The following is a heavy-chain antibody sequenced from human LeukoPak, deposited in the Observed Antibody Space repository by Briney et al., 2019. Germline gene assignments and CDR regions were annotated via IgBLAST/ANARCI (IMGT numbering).Heavy chain of an antibody. V-gene: IGHV4-59*01. D-gene: IGHD5-18*01. CDR3: AVSHGTYDYYCYTDV. CDR1: GGSISSYY. J-gene: IGHJ6*03. Sequence: SETLSLTCTVSGGSISSYYWSWIRQPPGKGLEWIGYIYYSGSTNYNPSLKSRVTISVDTSKNQFSLKLSSVTAADTAVYYCAVSHGTYDYYCYTDVWGKGTTVTVSS. CDR2: IYYSGST.